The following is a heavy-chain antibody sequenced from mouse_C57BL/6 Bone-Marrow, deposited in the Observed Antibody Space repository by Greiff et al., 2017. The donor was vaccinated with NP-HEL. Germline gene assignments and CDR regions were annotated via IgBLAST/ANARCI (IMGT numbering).Heavy chain of an antibody. V-gene: IGHV3-8*01. Sequence: EVKLMESGPGLAKPSQTLSLSCSVTGYSITSAYWNWIRQFPGNKLEYIGYISYSGSTYYNPSLKSRISITPDTSKNQYYLQLNSVTTEDTATYYCARYNWENYFDYWGQGTTLTVSS. CDR2: ISYSGST. CDR3: ARYNWENYFDY. J-gene: IGHJ2*01. D-gene: IGHD4-1*01. CDR1: GYSITSAY.